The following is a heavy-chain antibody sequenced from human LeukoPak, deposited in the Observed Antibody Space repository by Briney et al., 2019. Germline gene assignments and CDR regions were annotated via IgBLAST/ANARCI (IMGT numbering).Heavy chain of an antibody. CDR3: ARDLCSSTSCYYNWFDP. J-gene: IGHJ5*02. Sequence: ASVKVSCKASGGTFSSYAISWVRQAPGQGLEWMGGIIPILGTANYAQKFQGRVTITADESTSTAYMELSSLRSEDTAVYYCARDLCSSTSCYYNWFDPWGQGTLVTVSS. D-gene: IGHD2-2*01. CDR2: IIPILGTA. CDR1: GGTFSSYA. V-gene: IGHV1-69*13.